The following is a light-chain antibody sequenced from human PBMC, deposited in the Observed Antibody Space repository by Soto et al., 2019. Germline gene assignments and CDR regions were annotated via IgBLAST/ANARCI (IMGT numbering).Light chain of an antibody. CDR2: WAS. V-gene: IGKV4-1*01. CDR1: QSVLHSPTNNNY. Sequence: DIVMTQSPDSLAVSLGERATINCKSSQSVLHSPTNNNYLAWYQKKPGQPPKLLIYWASTRESGVPDRFSGSGSGTDFTLTINSLQAEDAAVYYCHQYYSIPRTFGQGTKVEIQ. J-gene: IGKJ1*01. CDR3: HQYYSIPRT.